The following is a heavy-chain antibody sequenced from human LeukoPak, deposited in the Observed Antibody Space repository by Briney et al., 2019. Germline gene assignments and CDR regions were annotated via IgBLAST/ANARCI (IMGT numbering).Heavy chain of an antibody. CDR3: ARVGAIAAAGTNFFDY. D-gene: IGHD6-13*01. Sequence: SVKVSCKASGGTFSSYAISWVRQAPGQGLEWMGRIIPILGIANYAQKFQGRVTTTADKSTSTAYMELSSLRSADTAVYYCARVGAIAAAGTNFFDYWGQGTLVTVSS. V-gene: IGHV1-69*04. CDR1: GGTFSSYA. CDR2: IIPILGIA. J-gene: IGHJ4*02.